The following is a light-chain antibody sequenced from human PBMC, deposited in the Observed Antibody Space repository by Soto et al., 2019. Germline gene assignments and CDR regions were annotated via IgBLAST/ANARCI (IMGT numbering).Light chain of an antibody. J-gene: IGLJ2*01. CDR1: SSDVGGYNY. V-gene: IGLV2-11*01. CDR2: DVS. Sequence: QSVLTQPRSVSGSPGQSVTISCTGTSSDVGGYNYVSWYQQHPGKAPKLMIYDVSKRPSGVPDRFSGSKSGNTASLTISGLQAEDEADYYCCSYAGIYALGGGTKLTVL. CDR3: CSYAGIYA.